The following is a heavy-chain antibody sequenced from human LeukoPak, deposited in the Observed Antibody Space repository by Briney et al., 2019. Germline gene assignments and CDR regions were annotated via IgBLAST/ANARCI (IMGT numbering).Heavy chain of an antibody. D-gene: IGHD5-18*01. V-gene: IGHV3-21*01. CDR1: GFTFSTYS. Sequence: GGSLRLSCAASGFTFSTYSMNWVRQTPGKGLEWVSSISSSSTYIYYADSVKGRFTISRDNAKNSLYLQMNGLRAEDTAVYYCAREPTAMILWGQGTLVTVSS. CDR3: AREPTAMIL. CDR2: ISSSSTYI. J-gene: IGHJ4*02.